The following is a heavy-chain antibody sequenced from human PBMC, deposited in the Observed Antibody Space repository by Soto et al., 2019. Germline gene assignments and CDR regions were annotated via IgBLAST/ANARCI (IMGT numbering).Heavy chain of an antibody. Sequence: GESLKISCKGSGYSFTSYWISWVRQMPGKGLEWMGRIDPSDSYTNYSPSFQGHVTISADKSISTAYLQWGSLKASDTAMYYCARVLRYFDWLSTPSYYYYGMDVWGQVXTVTVSS. D-gene: IGHD3-9*01. J-gene: IGHJ6*02. CDR3: ARVLRYFDWLSTPSYYYYGMDV. V-gene: IGHV5-10-1*01. CDR2: IDPSDSYT. CDR1: GYSFTSYW.